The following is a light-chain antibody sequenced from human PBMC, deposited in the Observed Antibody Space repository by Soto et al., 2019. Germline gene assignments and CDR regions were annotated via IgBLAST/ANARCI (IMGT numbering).Light chain of an antibody. V-gene: IGKV3-20*01. Sequence: ETVLTQSPGTLSLSPGEGATLSCRASQSVSSSYLAWYQQKPGQTPRLLIYGASNRATGIPDRFSGSGSGTDFTLTISRLEPEDFAVYHCQQYVPSPPSWTFGQGTKVEIK. CDR2: GAS. CDR3: QQYVPSPPSWT. CDR1: QSVSSSY. J-gene: IGKJ1*01.